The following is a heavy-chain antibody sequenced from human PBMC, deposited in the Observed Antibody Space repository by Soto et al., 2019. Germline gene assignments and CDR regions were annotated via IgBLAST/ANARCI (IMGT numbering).Heavy chain of an antibody. Sequence: SETLSLTCTVSGGSISSYYWSWIRQPPGKGLEWIGYIYYSGSTNYNPSLKSRVTISVDTSKNQFSLKLSSVTAADTAVYYCARMSHPFTAFDYWGQGTLVTVSS. V-gene: IGHV4-59*01. D-gene: IGHD2-21*02. J-gene: IGHJ4*02. CDR3: ARMSHPFTAFDY. CDR2: IYYSGST. CDR1: GGSISSYY.